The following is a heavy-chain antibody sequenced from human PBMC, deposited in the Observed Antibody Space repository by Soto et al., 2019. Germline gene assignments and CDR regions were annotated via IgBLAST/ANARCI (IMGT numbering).Heavy chain of an antibody. D-gene: IGHD5-18*01. V-gene: IGHV4-59*08. J-gene: IGHJ4*02. CDR3: ARHRYSYGVYDLDY. CDR2: IYYSGST. Sequence: SETLSLTCTVSGGSISSYYWSWIRQPPGKGLEWIGYIYYSGSTNYNPSLTSRVTISVDTSKNQFSLKLSSVTAADTAVYYCARHRYSYGVYDLDYWGQGTLVTVSS. CDR1: GGSISSYY.